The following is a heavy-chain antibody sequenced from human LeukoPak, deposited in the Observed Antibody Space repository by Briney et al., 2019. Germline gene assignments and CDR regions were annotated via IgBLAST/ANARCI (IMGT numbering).Heavy chain of an antibody. CDR2: ISSSGSTI. CDR1: GFTFSDYY. CDR3: ARVIVGNPDAFDI. J-gene: IGHJ3*02. V-gene: IGHV3-11*01. Sequence: GGSLRLSCAASGFTFSDYYMSWIRQAPGKGLEWVSYISSSGSTIYYADSVKGRFTISRDNAKNSLYLRMNSLRAEDTAVYYCARVIVGNPDAFDIWGQGTMVTVSS. D-gene: IGHD3-22*01.